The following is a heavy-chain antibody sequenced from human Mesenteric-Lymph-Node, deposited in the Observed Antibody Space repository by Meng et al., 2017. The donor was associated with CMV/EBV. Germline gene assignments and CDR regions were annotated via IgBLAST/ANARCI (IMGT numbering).Heavy chain of an antibody. J-gene: IGHJ4*02. Sequence: GESLKISCAASGFTFSSYAMSWVRPAPGKGLEWVSAISGSGGSTYYADSVKGRFTISRDNSKNTLYLQMNSLRAEDTAVYYCAKSNFWSGLFDYWGQGKLVTVSS. CDR2: ISGSGGST. CDR1: GFTFSSYA. V-gene: IGHV3-23*01. CDR3: AKSNFWSGLFDY. D-gene: IGHD3-3*01.